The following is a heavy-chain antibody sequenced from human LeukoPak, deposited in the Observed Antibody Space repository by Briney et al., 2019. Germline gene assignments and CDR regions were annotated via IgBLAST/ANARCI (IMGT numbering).Heavy chain of an antibody. CDR2: IRSKADSDAT. CDR3: ARHSSSTPYFDY. D-gene: IGHD6-6*01. Sequence: GGSLRLSCAASGFTFTRYWMSWVRQAPGKGLEWVGRIRSKADSDATEYSASLKGRFTIARDDSKNTAYLQMNSLKIDDTATYYCARHSSSTPYFDYWGQGTLVTVSS. CDR1: GFTFTRYW. V-gene: IGHV3-73*01. J-gene: IGHJ4*02.